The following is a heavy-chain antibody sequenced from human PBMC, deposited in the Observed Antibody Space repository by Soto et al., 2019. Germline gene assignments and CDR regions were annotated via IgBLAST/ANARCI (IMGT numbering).Heavy chain of an antibody. V-gene: IGHV1-69*12. J-gene: IGHJ4*02. D-gene: IGHD4-17*01. CDR1: GGTFSSYA. CDR2: IIPIFGTA. CDR3: ARSVHDGDYVGY. Sequence: QVQLVQSGAEVKKPGSSVKVSCKASGGTFSSYAISWVRQAPGPGLEWMGGIIPIFGTANYAQKFQGRVTITADESASTAYMELSSLRSEDTAVYYCARSVHDGDYVGYWGQGTLVTVSS.